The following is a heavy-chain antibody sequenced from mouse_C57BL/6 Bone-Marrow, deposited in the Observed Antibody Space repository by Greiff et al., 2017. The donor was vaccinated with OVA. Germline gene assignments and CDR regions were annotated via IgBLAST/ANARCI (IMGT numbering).Heavy chain of an antibody. J-gene: IGHJ4*01. V-gene: IGHV1-76*01. CDR2: IYPGSGNT. D-gene: IGHD1-1*01. CDR3: ARGSTTVVDAMDY. CDR1: GYTFTDYY. Sequence: VQLQQSGAELVRPGASVKLSCKASGYTFTDYYINWVKQRPGQGLEWIARIYPGSGNTYYNEKFKGKATLTAEKSSSTAYMQLSSLTSEDSAVYFCARGSTTVVDAMDYWGQGTSVTVSS.